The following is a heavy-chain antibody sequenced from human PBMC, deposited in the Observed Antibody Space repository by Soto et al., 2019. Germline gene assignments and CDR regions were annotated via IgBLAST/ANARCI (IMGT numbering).Heavy chain of an antibody. CDR2: IIPISGTA. Sequence: QVQLVQSGAEVKKPGSSVKVSCKASGGTFSSYAISWVRQAPGQGLEWMGGIIPISGTANYAQKFQGRVTITADESTSTAYMELSNLRSEDTAVYYCARSQGSSTSLEIYYYYYYGMDVWGQGTTATVSS. CDR3: ARSQGSSTSLEIYYYYYYGMDV. J-gene: IGHJ6*02. V-gene: IGHV1-69*01. CDR1: GGTFSSYA. D-gene: IGHD2-2*01.